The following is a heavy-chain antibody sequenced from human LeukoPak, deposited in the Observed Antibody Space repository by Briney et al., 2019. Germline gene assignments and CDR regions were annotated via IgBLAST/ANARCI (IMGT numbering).Heavy chain of an antibody. CDR2: ISSSSSYT. CDR1: GFTFSDYY. Sequence: GGSLRLSCAASGFTFSDYYMIWIRQAPGKGLEWVSYISSSSSYTNYADSVKGRFTISRDNAKNSLYPQMNSLRAEDTAVYYCARALYSSGWYNDGYWGQGTLVTVSS. D-gene: IGHD6-19*01. V-gene: IGHV3-11*06. J-gene: IGHJ4*02. CDR3: ARALYSSGWYNDGY.